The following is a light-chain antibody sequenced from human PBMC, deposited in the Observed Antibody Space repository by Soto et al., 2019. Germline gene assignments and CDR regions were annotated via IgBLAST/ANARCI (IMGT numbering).Light chain of an antibody. V-gene: IGLV1-44*01. Sequence: QSVLTQPPSASGTPWQRVTISCSGSSANVGGNPVNWYQHVPTTAPKLLIYTNTQRPSGVPDRFSGSKSGTSASLAISGLQSEDEADYYCASWDDSLNGPVFGTGTKVTVL. CDR2: TNT. CDR3: ASWDDSLNGPV. J-gene: IGLJ1*01. CDR1: SANVGGNP.